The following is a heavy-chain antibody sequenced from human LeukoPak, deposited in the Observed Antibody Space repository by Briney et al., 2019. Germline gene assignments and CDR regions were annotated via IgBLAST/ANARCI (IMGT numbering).Heavy chain of an antibody. CDR3: LTIVETTTGAFDV. Sequence: GGSLRLSCAASGFTFSRYWLHWVRQPPGKGLVWLSRLNADDKTTSYADSVKGRFTTSGDDARKTLYLQMNSLSAEDTAVYYCLTIVETTTGAFDVWGQGAMVTVSS. CDR1: GFTFSRYW. D-gene: IGHD5-18*01. V-gene: IGHV3-74*01. J-gene: IGHJ3*01. CDR2: LNADDKTT.